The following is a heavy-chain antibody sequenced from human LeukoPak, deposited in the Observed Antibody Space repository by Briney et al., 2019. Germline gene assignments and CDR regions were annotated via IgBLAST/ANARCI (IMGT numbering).Heavy chain of an antibody. V-gene: IGHV3-23*01. D-gene: IGHD3-16*01. CDR1: GFTFSSYG. CDR2: IRGNGVTT. J-gene: IGHJ1*01. CDR3: AKDDAWGRYQD. Sequence: GGSLRLSCAASGFTFSSYGMNWVRQAPGKGLEWVSGIRGNGVTTYYADSVKGRFTIYRDNSKNTLYLQMSSLGAEDTAVYFCAKDDAWGRYQDWGQGTLFTVSS.